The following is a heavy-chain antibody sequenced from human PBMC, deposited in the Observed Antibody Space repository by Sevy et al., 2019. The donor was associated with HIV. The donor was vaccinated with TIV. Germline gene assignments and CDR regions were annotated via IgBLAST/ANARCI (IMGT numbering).Heavy chain of an antibody. D-gene: IGHD2-8*01. V-gene: IGHV1-2*02. Sequence: ASVKVSCKASGYTFTGYYMHWVRQAPGQGLEWMGWINPNSGDTNYAQKFQGRVTMTRDTSISTAYMELSRLRSDDTAVYYCARGAYCTNGVCYSITFDYWGQGTLVTVSS. J-gene: IGHJ4*02. CDR2: INPNSGDT. CDR3: ARGAYCTNGVCYSITFDY. CDR1: GYTFTGYY.